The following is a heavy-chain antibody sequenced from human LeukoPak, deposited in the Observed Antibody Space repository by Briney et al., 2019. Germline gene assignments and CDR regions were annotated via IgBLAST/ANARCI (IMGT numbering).Heavy chain of an antibody. Sequence: SETLSLTCTVSGDSIFGSSYYWGWLRQPPGKGLEWIGSIYYSGSTHYTPSLKSPVTISVDTSKNQFFLRLRSVTATDTAVYYCATNRSITLVRGGHGTEKNNLFDPWGQGTLVTVSS. CDR2: IYYSGST. CDR3: ATNRSITLVRGGHGTEKNNLFDP. D-gene: IGHD3-10*01. CDR1: GDSIFGSSYY. J-gene: IGHJ5*02. V-gene: IGHV4-39*01.